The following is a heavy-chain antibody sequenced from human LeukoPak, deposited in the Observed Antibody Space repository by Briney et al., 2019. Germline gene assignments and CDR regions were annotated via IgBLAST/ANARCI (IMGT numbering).Heavy chain of an antibody. CDR1: GFTVSSNY. D-gene: IGHD3-10*01. CDR3: AKLAGRAWFGEYDY. J-gene: IGHJ4*02. CDR2: IYSGGST. Sequence: PGGSLRLSCAASGFTVSSNYMSWVRQAPGKGLEWVSVIYSGGSTYYADSVKGRFTISRDNSKNTLYLQMNSLRAEDTAVYYCAKLAGRAWFGEYDYWGQGTLVTVSS. V-gene: IGHV3-53*01.